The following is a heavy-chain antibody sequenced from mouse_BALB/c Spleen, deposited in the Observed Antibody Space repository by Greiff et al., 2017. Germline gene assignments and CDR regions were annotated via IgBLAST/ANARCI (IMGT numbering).Heavy chain of an antibody. D-gene: IGHD1-2*01. CDR1: GFTFTDYY. J-gene: IGHJ2*01. CDR3: ARATTAHYFDY. V-gene: IGHV7-3*02. Sequence: DVKLVESGGGLVQPGGSLRLSCATSGFTFTDYYMSWVRQPPGKALEWLGFIRNKANGYTTEYSASVKGRFTISRDNSQSILYLQMNTLRAEDSATYYCARATTAHYFDYWGQGTTLTVSS. CDR2: IRNKANGYTT.